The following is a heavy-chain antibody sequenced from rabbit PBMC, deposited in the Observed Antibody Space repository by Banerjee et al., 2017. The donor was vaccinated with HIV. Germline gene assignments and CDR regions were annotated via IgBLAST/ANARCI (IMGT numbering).Heavy chain of an antibody. J-gene: IGHJ3*01. CDR1: GFDFSNNA. CDR3: ARDGYYSYGSYDL. D-gene: IGHD5-1*01. CDR2: IYVGDGNT. Sequence: QEQLVESGGGLVQPEGSLTLTCEASGFDFSNNAMCWVRQAPGKGLEWVACIYVGDGNTYYANWVNGRFTISRSTSLNTVTLKMTSLTAADTATYFCARDGYYSYGSYDLWGQGTLVTVS. V-gene: IGHV1S47*01.